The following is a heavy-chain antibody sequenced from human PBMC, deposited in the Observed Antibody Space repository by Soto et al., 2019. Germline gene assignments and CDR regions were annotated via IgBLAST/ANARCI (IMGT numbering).Heavy chain of an antibody. D-gene: IGHD3-10*01. V-gene: IGHV3-74*01. Sequence: GGSLRLSCAASGFIFSRYWMHWVRQAPGKGLVWVSRINSDGSVTNYADSVKGRFTISRDNAKNTLYLQMDTLRAEDTALFYGAISLYGGYVDYWGQGTLVTVSS. CDR2: INSDGSVT. CDR3: AISLYGGYVDY. J-gene: IGHJ4*02. CDR1: GFIFSRYW.